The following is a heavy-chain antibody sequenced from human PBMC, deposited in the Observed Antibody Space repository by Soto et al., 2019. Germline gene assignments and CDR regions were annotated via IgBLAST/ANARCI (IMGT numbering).Heavy chain of an antibody. J-gene: IGHJ4*02. CDR2: ISWNSGNI. D-gene: IGHD5-18*01. CDR1: GFTFDDYA. CDR3: VRSKVGYSYGTPFDY. V-gene: IGHV3-9*01. Sequence: EVQLEESGGALVQPGRSLRLSCAASGFTFDDYAMHWVRQVLGKGLEWVSSISWNSGNIGYADSVKGRFITSRDNAKNSLYLQMNSLRPEDTALYYCVRSKVGYSYGTPFDYWGQGTLVTVSS.